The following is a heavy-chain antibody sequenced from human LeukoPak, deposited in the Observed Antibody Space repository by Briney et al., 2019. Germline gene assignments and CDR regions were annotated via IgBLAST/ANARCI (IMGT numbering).Heavy chain of an antibody. CDR1: GLMFNGYW. V-gene: IGHV3-74*01. D-gene: IGHD6-13*01. CDR3: ARGTVGAPGFDC. Sequence: GGSLRLSCAASGLMFNGYWMHWFRQVPGKGLVWVSEINPGGNKKNYADSVWGRFTVSRDNAKDTVYLQMDRVSVGDTAVYYCARGTVGAPGFDCWGQGTLVSVSS. J-gene: IGHJ4*02. CDR2: INPGGNKK.